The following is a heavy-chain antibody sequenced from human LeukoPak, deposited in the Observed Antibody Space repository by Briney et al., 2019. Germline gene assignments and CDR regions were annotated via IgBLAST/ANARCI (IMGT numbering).Heavy chain of an antibody. V-gene: IGHV4-38-2*02. D-gene: IGHD3-3*01. Sequence: SETLSLTCTVSGYSISSGYYWGWIRQPPGKGLEWIGSIYHSGSTYYNPSLKSRVTISVDTSKNQFSLKLSSVTAADTAVYYCASSFWSGYYTGTNWFDPWGQGTLVTVSS. CDR3: ASSFWSGYYTGTNWFDP. CDR2: IYHSGST. CDR1: GYSISSGYY. J-gene: IGHJ5*02.